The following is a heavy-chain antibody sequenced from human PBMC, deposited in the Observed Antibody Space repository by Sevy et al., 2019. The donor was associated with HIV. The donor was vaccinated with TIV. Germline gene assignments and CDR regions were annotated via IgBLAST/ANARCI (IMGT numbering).Heavy chain of an antibody. CDR1: GVTFSKYS. CDR2: LSFGCGEI. D-gene: IGHD2-8*01. CDR3: AREGCTKPHDY. Sequence: GGYLRLSCAASGVTFSKYSMSWVRQPPGKGLEWVSTLSFGCGEINYADSVKGRFTISRDNSKSSGYLQMNNLRPEDTAVYYCAREGCTKPHDYWGQGTLVTVSS. V-gene: IGHV3-23*01. J-gene: IGHJ4*02.